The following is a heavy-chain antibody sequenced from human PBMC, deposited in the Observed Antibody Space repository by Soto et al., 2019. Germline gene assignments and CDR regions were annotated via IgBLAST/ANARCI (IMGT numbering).Heavy chain of an antibody. D-gene: IGHD5-18*01. V-gene: IGHV3-21*01. CDR1: GFTFSSYS. Sequence: GGSLRLSCAASGFTFSSYSMNWVRQAPGKGLEWVSSISSSSSYIYYADSVKGRFTISRDNAKNSLYLQMNSLRAEDTAVYYCARDRIPSGLRSAIGYYYYGMDVWGQGTPVTVSS. J-gene: IGHJ6*02. CDR2: ISSSSSYI. CDR3: ARDRIPSGLRSAIGYYYYGMDV.